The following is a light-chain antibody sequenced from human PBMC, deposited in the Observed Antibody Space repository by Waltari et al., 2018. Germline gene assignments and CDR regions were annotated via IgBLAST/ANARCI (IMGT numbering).Light chain of an antibody. J-gene: IGLJ2*01. CDR1: SSDRQSNS. CDR2: GVT. CDR3: SLSGGINNFVV. V-gene: IGLV2-8*01. Sequence: QSALTQPPSASGSPGQSVTIPCTGSSSDRQSNSVSWYQQHPGKAPKIIIYGVTKRPSGVPDRFSGSKSGNTASLTVSGLQVEDEAHYYCSLSGGINNFVVFGGGTKLTVL.